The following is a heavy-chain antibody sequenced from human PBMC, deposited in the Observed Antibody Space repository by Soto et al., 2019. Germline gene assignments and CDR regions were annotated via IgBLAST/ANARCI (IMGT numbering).Heavy chain of an antibody. D-gene: IGHD1-26*01. V-gene: IGHV3-30-3*01. CDR1: GFTFSSYA. CDR2: ISYDGSNN. J-gene: IGHJ4*02. CDR3: ARDFGSLGATIDY. Sequence: GGSLRLSCAASGFTFSSYAMHWVRQAPGKGLEWVAVISYDGSNNYYADSVKGRFTISRDNSKNTLYLQMNSMRAEDTAVYYCARDFGSLGATIDYWGQGTLVTGS.